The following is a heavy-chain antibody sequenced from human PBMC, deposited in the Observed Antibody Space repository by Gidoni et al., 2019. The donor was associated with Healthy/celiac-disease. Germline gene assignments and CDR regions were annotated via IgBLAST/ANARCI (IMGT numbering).Heavy chain of an antibody. D-gene: IGHD3-10*01. CDR3: ARGWYGGHFMDY. Sequence: QVQLPQWGAGLLKPSETLSLTSAVYGGSFSGYYWSWIRQPPGKGLQWIGEINHSGSTNYNPSLKSRVTISVDISKNQFSLKLSSVTAADTAVYYCARGWYGGHFMDYWGQGTLVTVSS. CDR1: GGSFSGYY. J-gene: IGHJ4*02. V-gene: IGHV4-34*01. CDR2: INHSGST.